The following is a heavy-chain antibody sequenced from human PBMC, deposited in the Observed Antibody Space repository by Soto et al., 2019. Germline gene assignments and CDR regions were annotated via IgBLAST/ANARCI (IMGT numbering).Heavy chain of an antibody. J-gene: IGHJ4*02. Sequence: QITLKESGPTLVKPTQTLTLTCTFSGFSLSTTGVGVSWIRQPPGKALEWLALIYWPDDERYSSTLKSMLTIPKDSSKNQVVLTMTNMDPVDTATYYCAHRGGATVGLYYFDYWGQGALVTVSS. V-gene: IGHV2-5*01. CDR3: AHRGGATVGLYYFDY. CDR2: IYWPDDE. D-gene: IGHD3-16*01. CDR1: GFSLSTTGVG.